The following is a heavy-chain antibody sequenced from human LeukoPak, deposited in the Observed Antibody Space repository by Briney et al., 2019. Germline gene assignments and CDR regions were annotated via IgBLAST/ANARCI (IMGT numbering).Heavy chain of an antibody. CDR3: ARDTGRSVNWFDP. CDR1: GYTFTGYY. Sequence: ASVKVSCKASGYTFTGYYMHWVRQAPGQGLEWMGWINPNSGGTNYAQKFQGRVTMTRDTSISTAYMELSRLRSDDTAVYYCARDTGRSVNWFDPWGQGTLVTVSS. V-gene: IGHV1-2*02. D-gene: IGHD3-10*01. J-gene: IGHJ5*02. CDR2: INPNSGGT.